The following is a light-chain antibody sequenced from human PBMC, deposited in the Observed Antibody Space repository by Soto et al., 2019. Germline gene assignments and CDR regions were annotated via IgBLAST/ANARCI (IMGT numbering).Light chain of an antibody. J-gene: IGKJ4*01. CDR2: GAS. V-gene: IGKV3-20*01. CDR3: QQYGSSPRVT. Sequence: EIVLTQSPGTLSLSPGERATLSCRASQSVSSSYLAWYQQKPGQAPRLLIYGASSRATGIPDRFSGSWSGTDVTLTISRLEPEDFAVYYCQQYGSSPRVTFGGGTKVEIK. CDR1: QSVSSSY.